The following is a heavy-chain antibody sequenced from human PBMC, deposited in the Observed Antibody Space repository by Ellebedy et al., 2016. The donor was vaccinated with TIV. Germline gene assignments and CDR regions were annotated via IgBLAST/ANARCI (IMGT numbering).Heavy chain of an antibody. V-gene: IGHV3-21*01. D-gene: IGHD4-17*01. Sequence: GESLKISCAASGFTFSSYSMNWVRQAPGKGLEWVSSISSGSSFIDYADSLKGRFTISRDSAKNSLYLQMNSLRAENTAVYYCARGSGDLPFDYWGQGTLVTVSS. CDR3: ARGSGDLPFDY. CDR2: ISSGSSFI. CDR1: GFTFSSYS. J-gene: IGHJ4*02.